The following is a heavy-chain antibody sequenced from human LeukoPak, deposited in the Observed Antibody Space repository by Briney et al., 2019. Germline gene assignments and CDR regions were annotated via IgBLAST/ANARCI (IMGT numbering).Heavy chain of an antibody. CDR3: VAGSGWLPDY. CDR2: IRQDGGEK. D-gene: IGHD6-19*01. J-gene: IGHJ4*02. Sequence: GGPRSLSCPASGLPLINYWMIWFPQPPGKGRKWVAIIRQDGGEKLYVDSVKGRFTISRDNAKNSLYLQMNSLRAEDTAVYYCVAGSGWLPDYWGQGTQVTVSS. V-gene: IGHV3-7*01. CDR1: GLPLINYW.